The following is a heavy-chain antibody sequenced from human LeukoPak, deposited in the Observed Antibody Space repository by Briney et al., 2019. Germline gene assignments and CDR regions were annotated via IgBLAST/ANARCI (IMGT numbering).Heavy chain of an antibody. CDR2: ISSSSTYI. V-gene: IGHV3-21*01. Sequence: GGSLRLSCAASGFTFSSYSMNWVRQAPGKGLEWVSSISSSSTYIYHADSLKGRFTISRDNAKNSLYLQMNSLRAEDTAVYYCARDIWDRDSGYDSDYWGQGTLVTVSS. J-gene: IGHJ4*02. CDR3: ARDIWDRDSGYDSDY. D-gene: IGHD5-12*01. CDR1: GFTFSSYS.